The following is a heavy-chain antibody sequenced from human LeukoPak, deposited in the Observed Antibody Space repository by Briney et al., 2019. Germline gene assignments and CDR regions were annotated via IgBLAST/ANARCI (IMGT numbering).Heavy chain of an antibody. V-gene: IGHV3-74*01. CDR1: GFTFSSYS. D-gene: IGHD5-18*01. J-gene: IGHJ4*02. CDR3: ARDRGYIYGYAFDY. Sequence: GSLRLSCAASGFTFSSYSMNWVRQDPGKGLVWVSRINSDGSTTTYADSVKGRFTISRDNAKNTLYLQMNSLRAEDTAVYYCARDRGYIYGYAFDYWGQGTLVTVSS. CDR2: INSDGSTT.